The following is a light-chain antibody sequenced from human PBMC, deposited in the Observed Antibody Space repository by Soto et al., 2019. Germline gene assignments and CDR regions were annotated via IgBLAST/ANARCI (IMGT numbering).Light chain of an antibody. CDR2: TTS. CDR1: QTINFY. V-gene: IGKV1-39*01. Sequence: DIQLTQSPSSLSASVGDAVSITCRASQTINFYLNWYQQKPGKAPKLLIHTTSNVQSGVPSRISGSGSGTEFTLTISSLQPEDFASYYCQQSYSMPRTFGQGTKVEMK. J-gene: IGKJ1*01. CDR3: QQSYSMPRT.